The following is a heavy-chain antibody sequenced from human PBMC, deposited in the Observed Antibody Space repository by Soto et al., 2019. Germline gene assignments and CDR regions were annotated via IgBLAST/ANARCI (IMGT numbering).Heavy chain of an antibody. J-gene: IGHJ6*02. D-gene: IGHD3-22*01. CDR2: IIPIFGTA. Sequence: QVQLVQSGAEVKKPGSSVKVSCKASGGTFSSYAISWVRQAPGQGLEWMGGIIPIFGTANYAQKFQGRVTITADESTSTAYMELSSLRSEDTAVYYCARAQRYYSDSSGYFYYYYYGMDVWGQGTTVTVSS. CDR1: GGTFSSYA. V-gene: IGHV1-69*01. CDR3: ARAQRYYSDSSGYFYYYYYGMDV.